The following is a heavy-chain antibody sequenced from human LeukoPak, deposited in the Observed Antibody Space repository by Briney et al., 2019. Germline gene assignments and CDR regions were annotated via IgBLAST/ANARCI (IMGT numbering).Heavy chain of an antibody. D-gene: IGHD3-22*01. J-gene: IGHJ4*02. CDR1: GFTFTSYA. Sequence: GGSLRLSCAASGFTFTSYAVTWVRQAPGKGLEWVSAISPSGGSPYYADSVKGRFTISRDNSRNTLYLQMNSLRAEDAAIYFCAKPQGMYYESGGYNYWGQGTRVTVSS. CDR2: ISPSGGSP. V-gene: IGHV3-23*01. CDR3: AKPQGMYYESGGYNY.